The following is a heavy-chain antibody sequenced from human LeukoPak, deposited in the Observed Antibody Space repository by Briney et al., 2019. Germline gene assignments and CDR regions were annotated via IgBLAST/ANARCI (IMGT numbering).Heavy chain of an antibody. V-gene: IGHV1-2*02. CDR3: ARVFTTMVRGVIDY. D-gene: IGHD3-10*01. J-gene: IGHJ4*02. CDR1: GYTFTGYY. Sequence: ASVKVSCKASGYTFTGYYMHWVRQAPGQGLEWMGWINPTSGGTNYAQKFQGRVTMTRDTSISTAYMELSRLRSDDTAVYYCARVFTTMVRGVIDYWGQGTLVAVSS. CDR2: INPTSGGT.